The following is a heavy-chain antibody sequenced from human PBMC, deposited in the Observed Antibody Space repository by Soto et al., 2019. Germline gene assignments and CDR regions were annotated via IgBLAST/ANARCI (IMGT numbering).Heavy chain of an antibody. CDR3: ARDLQYSRLFYGMDV. CDR2: IYYSGST. CDR1: GGSISSYY. D-gene: IGHD6-13*01. J-gene: IGHJ6*02. V-gene: IGHV4-59*06. Sequence: SETLSLTCTVSGGSISSYYWSWIRQHPGKGLEWIGYIYYSGSTYYNPSLKSRVTISVDTSKNQFSLKLSSVTAADTAVYYCARDLQYSRLFYGMDVWGQGTMVTVSS.